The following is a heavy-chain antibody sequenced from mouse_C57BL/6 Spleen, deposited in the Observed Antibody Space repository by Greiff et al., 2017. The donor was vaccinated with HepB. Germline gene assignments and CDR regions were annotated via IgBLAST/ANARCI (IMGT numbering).Heavy chain of an antibody. J-gene: IGHJ1*03. Sequence: VQLKESGGGLVQPGGSLKLSCAASGIDFSRYWMSWVRRAPGKGLEWIGEINPDSSTINYAPSLKDKFIISRDNAKNTLYLQMSKVRSEDTALYYCARYQDYYGSSYRYFDVWGTGTTVTVSS. CDR2: INPDSSTI. V-gene: IGHV4-1*01. CDR3: ARYQDYYGSSYRYFDV. CDR1: GIDFSRYW. D-gene: IGHD1-1*01.